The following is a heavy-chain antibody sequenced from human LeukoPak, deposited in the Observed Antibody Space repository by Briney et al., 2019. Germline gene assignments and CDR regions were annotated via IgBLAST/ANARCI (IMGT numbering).Heavy chain of an antibody. CDR3: ARGRPGVKWLRSGGNDY. J-gene: IGHJ4*02. CDR2: MNPNSGNT. D-gene: IGHD5-12*01. V-gene: IGHV1-8*01. CDR1: GYTFTSYD. Sequence: ASVKVSCKASGYTFTSYDINWVRQATGQGLEWMGWMNPNSGNTGYAQKFQGRVTMTRNTSISTAYMELSSLRSEDTAVYYCARGRPGVKWLRSGGNDYWGQGTLVTVSS.